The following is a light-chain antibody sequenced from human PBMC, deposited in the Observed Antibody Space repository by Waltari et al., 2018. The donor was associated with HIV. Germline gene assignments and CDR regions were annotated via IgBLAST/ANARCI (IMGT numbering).Light chain of an antibody. CDR2: AAS. V-gene: IGKV1-6*01. J-gene: IGKJ2*01. Sequence: IQMTQSPASLSASVGDTVTISCRASQDIGFNVNWYQWRSGETPRLLIVAASRLQNVVPPRFSGSGYGTHFSLTITGPQPGDFALYFCQQNYNLPYTFGQGT. CDR3: QQNYNLPYT. CDR1: QDIGFN.